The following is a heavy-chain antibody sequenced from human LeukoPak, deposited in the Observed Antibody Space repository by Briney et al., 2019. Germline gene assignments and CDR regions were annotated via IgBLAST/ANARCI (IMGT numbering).Heavy chain of an antibody. D-gene: IGHD3-3*01. CDR2: TYYSGST. CDR1: GGSISSHY. J-gene: IGHJ5*02. V-gene: IGHV4-59*11. CDR3: ARGAYYDFWSGKGENWFDP. Sequence: SETLSLTCTVSGGSISSHYWSWIRQPPGKGLEWIGYTYYSGSTNYNPSLKSRVTISVDTSKNQFSLKLSSVTAADTAVYYCARGAYYDFWSGKGENWFDPWGQGTLVTVSS.